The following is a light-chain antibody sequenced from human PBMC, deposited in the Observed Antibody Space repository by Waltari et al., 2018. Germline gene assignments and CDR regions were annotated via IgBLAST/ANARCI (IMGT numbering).Light chain of an antibody. CDR3: ALYVGSAIWV. CDR1: SGSVSTSNY. Sequence: QTVVTQEPSFSVSPGGTVTVTCGLSSGSVSTSNYPSWYQQTPGQPPRTLIYHTNTRSSGVPDRFSGSILGSKAALTITGAQADDESDYYCALYVGSAIWVFGGGTKLTVL. J-gene: IGLJ3*02. CDR2: HTN. V-gene: IGLV8-61*01.